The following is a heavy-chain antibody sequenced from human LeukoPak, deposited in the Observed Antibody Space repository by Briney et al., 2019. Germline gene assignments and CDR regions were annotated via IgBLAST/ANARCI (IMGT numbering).Heavy chain of an antibody. CDR2: ITSNSSTF. D-gene: IGHD3-3*01. J-gene: IGHJ3*02. V-gene: IGHV3-48*01. CDR1: GFNISTYN. CDR3: ANGDFWSGYRGGI. Sequence: GGSLRLSCAASGFNISTYNMNWVRQAPGKGLEWVSFITSNSSTFYYADSVGGRFTISRDNGQNLLYLQMSSLRAEDTAVYYCANGDFWSGYRGGIWGQGTMVTVSS.